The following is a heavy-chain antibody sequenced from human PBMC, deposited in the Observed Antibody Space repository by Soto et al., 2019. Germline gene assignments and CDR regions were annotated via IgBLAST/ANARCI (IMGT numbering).Heavy chain of an antibody. CDR3: ARGFGGGRPKIFEY. D-gene: IGHD2-15*01. CDR2: IDTAGKT. Sequence: XGSLRLSFAASGFTFSSYNMHWVRQVIGKGLEWVSVIDTAGKTYYPGSVKGRFTISRENAKNSLFLQMNSLRAGDTAVYYCARGFGGGRPKIFEYWRQGTLVTVS. J-gene: IGHJ4*02. V-gene: IGHV3-13*01. CDR1: GFTFSSYN.